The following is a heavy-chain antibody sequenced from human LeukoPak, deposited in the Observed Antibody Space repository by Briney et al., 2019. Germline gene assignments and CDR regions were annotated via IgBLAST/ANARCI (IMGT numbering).Heavy chain of an antibody. CDR1: GFIFSSYG. D-gene: IGHD3-16*01. J-gene: IGHJ6*03. V-gene: IGHV3-33*01. CDR3: ARDALWDGRAGEYYYYMDV. CDR2: IWYDGSNK. Sequence: GGSLRLSCAASGFIFSSYGMHWIRQAPGKGLEWVAVIWYDGSNKYYADSVKGRFTISRDNSKTTLYLQMNSLRAEDTVVYYCARDALWDGRAGEYYYYMDVWGKGTTVTVSS.